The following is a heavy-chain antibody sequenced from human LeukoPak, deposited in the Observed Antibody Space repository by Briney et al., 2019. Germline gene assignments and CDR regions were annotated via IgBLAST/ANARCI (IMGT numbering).Heavy chain of an antibody. CDR3: AGASWYYHYEEKAFGY. V-gene: IGHV4-30-4*02. D-gene: IGHD3-10*01. Sequence: SETLSLTCTVSGGSISSSDYYWSWIRQPPGKGLEWIGYIYYSGSTSYNPSLKSRVTISVDTSKNQFSLKLSSVTAADTAVYYCAGASWYYHYEEKAFGYWGQGTLVTVSS. CDR1: GGSISSSDYY. CDR2: IYYSGST. J-gene: IGHJ4*02.